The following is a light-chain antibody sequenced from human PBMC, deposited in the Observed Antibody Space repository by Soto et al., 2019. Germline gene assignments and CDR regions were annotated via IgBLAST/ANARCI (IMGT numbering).Light chain of an antibody. CDR1: SSDVGAYNY. V-gene: IGLV2-14*03. CDR3: SSYTSSSTYV. J-gene: IGLJ1*01. Sequence: QSVLTQPASVSGSPGQSIAISYTGTSSDVGAYNYVSWYQHHPGKAPKLMIYYVTNRPSGVSDRFSGSKSGNTASLTISGLQADDEADYYCSSYTSSSTYVFGTGTKVTVL. CDR2: YVT.